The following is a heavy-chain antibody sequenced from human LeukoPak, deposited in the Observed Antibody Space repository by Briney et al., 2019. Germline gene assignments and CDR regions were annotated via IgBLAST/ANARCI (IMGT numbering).Heavy chain of an antibody. CDR2: ISSSGSTI. J-gene: IGHJ6*02. CDR3: ARDDYYYGMDV. CDR1: GFTFSSYE. V-gene: IGHV3-48*03. Sequence: PGGSLRLSCAASGFTFSSYEMSWVRQAPGKGLEWVSYISSSGSTIYYADSVKGRFTISRDNAKNSLYLQMNSLRAEDTAVYYCARDDYYYGMDVWGQGTTVTVSS.